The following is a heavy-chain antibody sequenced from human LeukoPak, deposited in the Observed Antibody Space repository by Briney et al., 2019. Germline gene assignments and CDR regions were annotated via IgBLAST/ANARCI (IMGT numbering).Heavy chain of an antibody. CDR2: IYPGDPDT. CDR1: GYSFTSYW. CDR3: ARQPAILGDAFDI. J-gene: IGHJ3*02. V-gene: IGHV5-51*01. D-gene: IGHD3-10*01. Sequence: GESLKISCKGSGYSFTSYWIGWVRQMPGKGLEWMGIIYPGDPDTRYSPSFQGQVTISADKSISTAYLQWSSLKASYTAMYYCARQPAILGDAFDIWGQGTMVTVSP.